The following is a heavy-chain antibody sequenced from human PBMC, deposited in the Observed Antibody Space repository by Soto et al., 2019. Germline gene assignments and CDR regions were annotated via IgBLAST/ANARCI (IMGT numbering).Heavy chain of an antibody. Sequence: GGSLRLSCAASGFTFSSYAMSWVRQAPGKGLEWVSAISGSGGSTYYADSVKGRFTISRDNSKNTLYLQMNSLRAEDTAVYYCAMGGGYSGYDPLPFDYWGQGTLVTSPQ. CDR3: AMGGGYSGYDPLPFDY. V-gene: IGHV3-23*01. CDR1: GFTFSSYA. CDR2: ISGSGGST. D-gene: IGHD5-12*01. J-gene: IGHJ4*02.